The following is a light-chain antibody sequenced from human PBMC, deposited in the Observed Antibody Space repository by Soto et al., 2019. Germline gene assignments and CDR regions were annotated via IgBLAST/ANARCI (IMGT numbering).Light chain of an antibody. Sequence: QSALTQPRSVSGSPGQSVTISCAGTNSDVGGYHFVSWYQHHPGKAPKLIIHDVSQRPSGVPDRFSGSKSANTASLTISGLQADDEAEYYCCSYAGGYSWVFGGGTKVTVL. CDR3: CSYAGGYSWV. J-gene: IGLJ3*02. CDR2: DVS. V-gene: IGLV2-11*01. CDR1: NSDVGGYHF.